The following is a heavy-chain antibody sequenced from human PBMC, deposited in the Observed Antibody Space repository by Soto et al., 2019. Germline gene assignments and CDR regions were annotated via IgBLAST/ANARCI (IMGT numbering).Heavy chain of an antibody. V-gene: IGHV1-69*13. Sequence: SVKVSCKASGGTFSSYAISWVRQAPGQGLEWMGGIIPIFGTANYAQKFQGRVTITADESTSTAYMELSSLRSEDTAVYYCARPSVVNQAHAFDIWGQGTMVTVS. CDR3: ARPSVVNQAHAFDI. CDR2: IIPIFGTA. D-gene: IGHD2-15*01. J-gene: IGHJ3*02. CDR1: GGTFSSYA.